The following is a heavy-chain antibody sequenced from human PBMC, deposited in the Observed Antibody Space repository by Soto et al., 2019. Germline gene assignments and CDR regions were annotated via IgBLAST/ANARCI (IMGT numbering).Heavy chain of an antibody. Sequence: XESLKISCQCSVYSFANYWIALVLQMRGKGLEWVGVIYPGDSDTRYSPSFRGQVTISADKSISHVYLQWSSLKASDTAMYYCARNRLRQYYYGMDVWGQGTTVTVSS. J-gene: IGHJ6*02. CDR3: ARNRLRQYYYGMDV. V-gene: IGHV5-51*01. D-gene: IGHD3-10*01. CDR2: IYPGDSDT. CDR1: VYSFANYW.